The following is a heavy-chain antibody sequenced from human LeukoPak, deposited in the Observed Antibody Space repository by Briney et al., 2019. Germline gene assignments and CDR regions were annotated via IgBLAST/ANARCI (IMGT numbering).Heavy chain of an antibody. Sequence: ASVKVSCKASGYTFTGYDMHWVRQAPGQGLEWMGGFEPEDGETIYAQKFQGRVTMTEDTSTDTAYMELSSLRSEDTAVYYCATGSSSWYSGFDPWGQGTLVTVSS. D-gene: IGHD6-13*01. CDR3: ATGSSSWYSGFDP. CDR2: FEPEDGET. CDR1: GYTFTGYD. J-gene: IGHJ5*02. V-gene: IGHV1-24*01.